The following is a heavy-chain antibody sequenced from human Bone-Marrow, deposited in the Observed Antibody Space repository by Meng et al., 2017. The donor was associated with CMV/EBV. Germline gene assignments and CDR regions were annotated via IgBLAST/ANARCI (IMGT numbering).Heavy chain of an antibody. V-gene: IGHV3-20*04. J-gene: IGHJ4*02. CDR1: GFTFSSYW. Sequence: GGSLRLSCAASGFTFSSYWMSWVRQAPGKGLEWVSGINWNGGSTGYADSVKGRFTISRDNAKNSLYLQMNSLRAEDTALYYCARTLGYCSSTSCYTEYYFDYWGQGTLVTVSS. CDR2: INWNGGST. CDR3: ARTLGYCSSTSCYTEYYFDY. D-gene: IGHD2-2*02.